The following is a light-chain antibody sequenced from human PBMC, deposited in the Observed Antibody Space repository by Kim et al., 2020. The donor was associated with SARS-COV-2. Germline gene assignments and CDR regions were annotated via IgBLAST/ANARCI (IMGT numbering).Light chain of an antibody. V-gene: IGLV2-8*01. J-gene: IGLJ1*01. CDR3: SSYAGKV. CDR1: SSDVGGYNY. Sequence: QSALTQPPSASGSPGQSVTISCTGTSSDVGGYNYVSWYQQHPGKAPKIMIYEVSKRPSGVPDRFSGSKSGNTASLTVSGLQAEDEADYYCSSYAGKVFGTGTKVTVL. CDR2: EVS.